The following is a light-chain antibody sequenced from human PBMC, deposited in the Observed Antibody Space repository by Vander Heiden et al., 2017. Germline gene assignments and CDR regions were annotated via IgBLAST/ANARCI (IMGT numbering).Light chain of an antibody. J-gene: IGLJ2*01. CDR1: SSDSVGAKY. V-gene: IGLV2-14*03. Sequence: QSALTQPASVSGSPGQWITISCTGTSSDSVGAKYFSWYQQHPGKAPKLMIYDVSYRPSGVSNRFSGSKSDNTASLTISGLQAEDEAHYYCSSSRSSTSDVVFGGGTKLTVL. CDR3: SSSRSSTSDVV. CDR2: DVS.